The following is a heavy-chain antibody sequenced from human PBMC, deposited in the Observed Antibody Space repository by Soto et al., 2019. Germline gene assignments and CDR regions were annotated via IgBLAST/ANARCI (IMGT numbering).Heavy chain of an antibody. CDR2: ISPYNGDT. V-gene: IGHV1-18*04. J-gene: IGHJ4*02. CDR1: GYTFKNYG. D-gene: IGHD3-9*01. Sequence: QDHLVQSGAEVKKPGASAKVSCKASGYTFKNYGINWVRQAPGRGLEGVAWISPYNGDTSYAQHFQGRVTVTTETVTNTAYMELRSLRPDDTAVYFCVLGGLETGYYRDMDYWGQGTLVSVSS. CDR3: VLGGLETGYYRDMDY.